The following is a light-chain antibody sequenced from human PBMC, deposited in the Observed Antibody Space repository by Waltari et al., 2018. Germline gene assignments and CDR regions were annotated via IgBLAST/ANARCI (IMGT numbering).Light chain of an antibody. CDR3: QQYGSSWT. J-gene: IGKJ1*01. CDR2: GAS. V-gene: IGKV3-20*01. Sequence: EIVLTQSPGTLSLSPGQRATLSCRASQSISSSNLAWYQQKPGQTPRLLIYGASSRATGIPDRFSGSGSGTYFTLTISRLEPEDFAVYYCQQYGSSWTFGQGTRVEIK. CDR1: QSISSSN.